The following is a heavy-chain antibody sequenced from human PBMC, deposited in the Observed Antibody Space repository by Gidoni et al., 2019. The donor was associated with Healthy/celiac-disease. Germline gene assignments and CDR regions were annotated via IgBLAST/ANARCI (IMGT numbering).Heavy chain of an antibody. V-gene: IGHV3-48*02. Sequence: EVQLVEPAGGLVQSGGSLSLSCPASVFTFRSYSMNWVRQAPGKGLEWVSYISSSSSTIYYADSVKGRFTMSRDNAKNSLYLQMNSLRDEDTAVYYCARDPKIGLDFYFDYWGQGTLVTVSS. CDR2: ISSSSSTI. D-gene: IGHD3-9*01. CDR3: ARDPKIGLDFYFDY. CDR1: VFTFRSYS. J-gene: IGHJ4*02.